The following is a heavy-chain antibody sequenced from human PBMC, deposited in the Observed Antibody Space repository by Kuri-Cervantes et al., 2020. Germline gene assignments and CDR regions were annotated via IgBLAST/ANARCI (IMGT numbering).Heavy chain of an antibody. Sequence: SETLSLTCAVYGGSFSGYYWSWIRQPPGKGLEWIGEINHSGSTNYNPSLKSRVAISVDTSKNQFSLKLSSVTAADTAVYYCARGSGYNYYYYYGMDVWGQGTTVTVSS. CDR1: GGSFSGYY. V-gene: IGHV4-34*01. CDR2: INHSGST. D-gene: IGHD5-24*01. CDR3: ARGSGYNYYYYYGMDV. J-gene: IGHJ6*02.